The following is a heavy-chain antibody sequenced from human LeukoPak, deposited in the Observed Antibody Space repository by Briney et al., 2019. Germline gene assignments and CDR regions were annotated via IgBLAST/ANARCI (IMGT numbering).Heavy chain of an antibody. Sequence: PGGSLRLSCAASGFTFDDYAMHWVRQAPGNGLEWVSGISWNSGSIGYADSVKGRFTISRDTSENMVFLQMNSLRAEDTAVYYCAKGGGYGKYYFDYWGQGTLVTVSS. J-gene: IGHJ4*02. D-gene: IGHD3-16*01. CDR1: GFTFDDYA. CDR3: AKGGGYGKYYFDY. V-gene: IGHV3-9*01. CDR2: ISWNSGSI.